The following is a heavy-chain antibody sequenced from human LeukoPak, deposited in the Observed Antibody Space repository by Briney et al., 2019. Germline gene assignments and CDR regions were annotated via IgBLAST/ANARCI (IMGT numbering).Heavy chain of an antibody. V-gene: IGHV1-69*01. CDR3: ARDNAPGYCSSTSCYFSRDWFDP. Sequence: SVKVSCKASGGTFSSYAISWVRQAPGQGLEWMGGIIPIFGTANYAQKFQGRVTITADESTSTAYMELSSLRSEDPAVYYCARDNAPGYCSSTSCYFSRDWFDPWGQGTLVTVSS. CDR1: GGTFSSYA. D-gene: IGHD2-2*01. J-gene: IGHJ5*02. CDR2: IIPIFGTA.